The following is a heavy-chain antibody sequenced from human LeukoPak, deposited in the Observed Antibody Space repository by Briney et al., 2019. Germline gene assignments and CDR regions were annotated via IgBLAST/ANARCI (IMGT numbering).Heavy chain of an antibody. CDR2: IYYSGST. J-gene: IGHJ4*02. V-gene: IGHV4-59*01. CDR3: AREGINGLAY. CDR1: GGSISSYY. Sequence: SETLSLTCTVSGGSISSYYWSWIRQPPGKGLEWIGYIYYSGSTNYNPSPKSRVTISVDTSKNQFSLKLSSVTAADTAVYYCAREGINGLAYWGQGTLVTVSS. D-gene: IGHD2-15*01.